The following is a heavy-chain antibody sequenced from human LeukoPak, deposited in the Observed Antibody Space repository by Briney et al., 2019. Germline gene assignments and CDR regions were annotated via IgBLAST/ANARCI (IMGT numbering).Heavy chain of an antibody. V-gene: IGHV3-21*04. CDR3: ARSTTVTKNFDY. Sequence: PGGSLRLSCAASGFTFSSYSMNWVRQAPGKGLEWVSSISSSSSYIYYADSVKGRFTISRDNAKNSLYLQMNSLRAEDTAVYYCARSTTVTKNFDYWGQGTLVTVSS. CDR1: GFTFSSYS. D-gene: IGHD4-17*01. CDR2: ISSSSSYI. J-gene: IGHJ4*02.